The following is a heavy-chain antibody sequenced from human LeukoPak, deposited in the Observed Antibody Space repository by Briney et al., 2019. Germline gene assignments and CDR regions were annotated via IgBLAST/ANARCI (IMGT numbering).Heavy chain of an antibody. CDR3: ARAIAAAIPRI. J-gene: IGHJ3*02. V-gene: IGHV1-18*01. CDR2: ISPYNGNT. D-gene: IGHD6-13*01. CDR1: GYTFTHYG. Sequence: ASVKVSCKASGYTFTHYGIDWVRQAPGQGLEWMGWISPYNGNTNYTQKLQGRVTMTTDTSTSTAYMELRSLRSDDTAVYYCARAIAAAIPRIWGQGTMVTVSS.